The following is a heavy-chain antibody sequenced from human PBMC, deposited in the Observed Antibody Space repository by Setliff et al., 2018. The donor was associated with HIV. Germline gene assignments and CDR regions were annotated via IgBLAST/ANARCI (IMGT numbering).Heavy chain of an antibody. CDR1: GGSFSSYA. CDR3: ARGKGVGGVIITGGLDV. V-gene: IGHV1-69*05. CDR2: IILIFGTA. D-gene: IGHD3-10*01. J-gene: IGHJ6*04. Sequence: SVKVSCKASGGSFSSYAISWVRQAPGQGLEWMGGIILIFGTAKYAQKFQGRVTITTDESTSTAYMELSSLTSEDTAVYWCARGKGVGGVIITGGLDVWGKGTTVTVSS.